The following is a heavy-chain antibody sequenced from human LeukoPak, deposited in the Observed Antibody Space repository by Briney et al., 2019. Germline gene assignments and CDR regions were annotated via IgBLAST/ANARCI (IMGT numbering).Heavy chain of an antibody. CDR1: GFTFSSYS. D-gene: IGHD2-2*01. CDR2: ISSSSSYI. V-gene: IGHV3-21*01. Sequence: GSLRLSCAASGFTFSSYSMNWVRQAPGKGLEWVSSISSSSSYIYYADSVKGRFTISRDNAKNSLYLHMDSLRAEDTAVYYCARDWLKISSDYWGQGTLVTVSS. CDR3: ARDWLKISSDY. J-gene: IGHJ4*02.